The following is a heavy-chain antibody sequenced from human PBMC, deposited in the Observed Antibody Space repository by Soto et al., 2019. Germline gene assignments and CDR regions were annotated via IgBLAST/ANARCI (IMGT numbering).Heavy chain of an antibody. D-gene: IGHD3-9*01. Sequence: VVSMRVSCAAAGLNFSSYWRSWVSKAPGKGLEWVANIKQGGSEKYYVDSVKGRFTISRDNAKNSLYLQMNSLRAEDTAVYYCARDNGGYYDILTGYYTPGYFDYWGQGTLVTVSS. V-gene: IGHV3-7*01. CDR3: ARDNGGYYDILTGYYTPGYFDY. J-gene: IGHJ4*02. CDR1: GLNFSSYW. CDR2: IKQGGSEK.